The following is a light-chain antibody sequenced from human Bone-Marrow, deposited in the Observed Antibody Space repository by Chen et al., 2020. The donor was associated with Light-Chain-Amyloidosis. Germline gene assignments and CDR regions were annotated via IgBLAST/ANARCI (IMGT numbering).Light chain of an antibody. CDR3: ASYTTNSLWV. CDR2: EVS. Sequence: SPLPQPPFVSGPPGPSITFSSPGNSTNISADDHVSWYPQHPGKAPKLIIVEVSDRPSGISNRFSGSKSGNTASLTISGLQAEDEADYYCASYTTNSLWVFGGGTKLTVL. V-gene: IGLV2-14*03. J-gene: IGLJ3*02. CDR1: STNISADDH.